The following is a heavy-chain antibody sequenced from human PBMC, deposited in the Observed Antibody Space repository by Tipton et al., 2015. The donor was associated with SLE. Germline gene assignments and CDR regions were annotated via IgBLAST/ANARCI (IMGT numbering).Heavy chain of an antibody. J-gene: IGHJ4*02. CDR1: GGSFSVHY. D-gene: IGHD6-13*01. V-gene: IGHV4-34*01. CDR3: ARENIAAAGPDS. Sequence: TLSLTCTVYGGSFSVHYWSWSWIRQPPGKGLEWIGEIDHSRSTNYNPSLKSRVTISVDTSKNQFSLKLSSVTAADTAVYYCARENIAAAGPDSWGQGTLVTVSS. CDR2: IDHSRST.